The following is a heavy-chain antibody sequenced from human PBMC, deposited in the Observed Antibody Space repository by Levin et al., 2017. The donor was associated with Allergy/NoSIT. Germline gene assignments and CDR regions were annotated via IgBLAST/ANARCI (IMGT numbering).Heavy chain of an antibody. J-gene: IGHJ5*02. D-gene: IGHD6-6*01. CDR2: INPNSGGT. V-gene: IGHV1-2*06. Sequence: PQASVKVSCKASGYTFTGYYMHWVRQAPGQGLEWMGRINPNSGGTNYAQKFQGRVTMTRDTSISTAYMELSRLRSDDTAVYYCARGGNIAAPKPNWFDPWGQGTLVTVSS. CDR1: GYTFTGYY. CDR3: ARGGNIAAPKPNWFDP.